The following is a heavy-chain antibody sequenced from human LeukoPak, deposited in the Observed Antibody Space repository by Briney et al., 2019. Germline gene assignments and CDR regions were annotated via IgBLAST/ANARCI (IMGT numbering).Heavy chain of an antibody. J-gene: IGHJ4*02. D-gene: IGHD6-6*01. CDR1: GGTFSSYT. CDR2: IIPTLGIA. Sequence: ASVKVSCKASGGTFSSYTISWVRQAPGQGLEWMGRIIPTLGIANYAQKFQGRVTITADKSTSTAYMELSSLRSEDTAVYYCARDRSSFSFDYWGQGTLLTVSS. CDR3: ARDRSSFSFDY. V-gene: IGHV1-69*04.